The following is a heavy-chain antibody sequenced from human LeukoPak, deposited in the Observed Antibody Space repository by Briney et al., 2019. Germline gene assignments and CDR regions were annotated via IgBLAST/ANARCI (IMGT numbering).Heavy chain of an antibody. Sequence: SETLSLTCAVYGGSFSGYYWSWIRQPPGKGLEWIGYIYYSGSTNYNPSLKSRVTISVDTSKNQFSLKLSSVTAADTAVYYCAGAPFITGTTGYWGQGTLVTVSS. V-gene: IGHV4-59*01. D-gene: IGHD1-20*01. CDR3: AGAPFITGTTGY. CDR1: GGSFSGYY. J-gene: IGHJ4*02. CDR2: IYYSGST.